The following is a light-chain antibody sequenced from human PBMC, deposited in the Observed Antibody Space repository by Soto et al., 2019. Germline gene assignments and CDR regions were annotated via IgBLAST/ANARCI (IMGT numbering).Light chain of an antibody. Sequence: QSALTQPPSASGSPGQSVTISCTGTSSDVGGYHYVSWYQQYPGRAPKLMMYEVTKRPSGVPDRFSGSKSGNTASLTVSGLQAEDEADYYCSSYAASNNFYFVFGGGTQLTVL. V-gene: IGLV2-8*01. J-gene: IGLJ3*02. CDR3: SSYAASNNFYFV. CDR2: EVT. CDR1: SSDVGGYHY.